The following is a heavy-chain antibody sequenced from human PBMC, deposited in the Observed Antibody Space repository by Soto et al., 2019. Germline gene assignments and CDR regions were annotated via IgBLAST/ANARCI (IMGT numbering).Heavy chain of an antibody. CDR2: ISYDGNNK. J-gene: IGHJ5*01. Sequence: QVQLVESGGGVVQPGRSLRLSCAASGFTFSSFAMHWVRQAPGKGLEWVALISYDGNNKYHADSVKGRFTISRDDSKNTLYLQMNSLRPEDTALYYCARDRGYSGYDSLDSWVQGTLVTVSS. CDR1: GFTFSSFA. D-gene: IGHD5-12*01. CDR3: ARDRGYSGYDSLDS. V-gene: IGHV3-30*04.